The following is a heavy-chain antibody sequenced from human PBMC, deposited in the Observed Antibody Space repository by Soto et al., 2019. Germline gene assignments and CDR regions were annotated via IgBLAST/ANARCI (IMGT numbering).Heavy chain of an antibody. CDR1: GYTLTELS. J-gene: IGHJ3*02. V-gene: IGHV1-24*01. Sequence: GASVKVSCKVSGYTLTELSMHWVRQAPGKGLEWMGGFDPEDGETIYAQKFQGRVTMTEDTSTDTAYMELSSLRSEDTAVYYCATVGNSGYDLGAFDIWGQGTMVTVSS. CDR3: ATVGNSGYDLGAFDI. CDR2: FDPEDGET. D-gene: IGHD5-12*01.